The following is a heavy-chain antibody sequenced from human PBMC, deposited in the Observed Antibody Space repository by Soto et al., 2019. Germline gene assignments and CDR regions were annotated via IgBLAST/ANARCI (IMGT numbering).Heavy chain of an antibody. CDR3: ARAGITMVRGVISGWLDP. J-gene: IGHJ5*02. CDR2: IYYSGST. Sequence: SETLSLTCTVSGGSISSGGYYWSWIRQHPGKGLEWIGYIYYSGSTYYNPSLKSRVTISVDTSKNQFSLKLSSVTAADTAVYYCARAGITMVRGVISGWLDPWGQRTLVTVSS. V-gene: IGHV4-31*03. CDR1: GGSISSGGYY. D-gene: IGHD3-10*01.